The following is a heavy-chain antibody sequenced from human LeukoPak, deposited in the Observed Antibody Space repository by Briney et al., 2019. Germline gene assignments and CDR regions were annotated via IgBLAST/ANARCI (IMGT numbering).Heavy chain of an antibody. CDR1: GGSISSGSYY. V-gene: IGHV4-39*07. J-gene: IGHJ4*02. CDR3: ARGVRGN. CDR2: INHSVST. Sequence: SQTLSLTCTVSGGSISSGSYYWSWIRQPPGKGLEWIGEINHSVSTNYNPSLKSRVTISVDTSKNQFSLKLSSVTAADTAVYYCARGVRGNWGQGTLVTVSS.